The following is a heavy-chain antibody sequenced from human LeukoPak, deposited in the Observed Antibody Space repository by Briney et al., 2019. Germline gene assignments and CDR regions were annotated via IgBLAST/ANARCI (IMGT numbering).Heavy chain of an antibody. V-gene: IGHV3-30-3*01. CDR2: ISYDGSNK. J-gene: IGHJ4*02. CDR1: GFTFSSYA. CDR3: ARDRLLSSFDY. Sequence: GGSLRLSCAASGFTFSSYATHWVRQAPRKGLEWVAVISYDGSNKYYADSVKSRFTISRDNSKNTLYLQMNSLRAEDTAVYYCARDRLLSSFDYWGQGTLVTVSS.